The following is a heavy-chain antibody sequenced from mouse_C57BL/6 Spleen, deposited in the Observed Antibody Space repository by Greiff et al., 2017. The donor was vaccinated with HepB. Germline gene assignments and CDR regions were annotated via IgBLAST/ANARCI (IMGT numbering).Heavy chain of an antibody. J-gene: IGHJ4*01. CDR2: INYDGSST. Sequence: EVKLVESEGGLVQPGSSMKLSCTASGFTFSDYYMAWVRQVPEKGLEWVANINYDGSSTYYLDSLKSRFIISRDNAKNILYLQMSSLKSEDTATYYCARDPPYYAMDYWGQGTSVTVSS. V-gene: IGHV5-16*01. CDR3: ARDPPYYAMDY. CDR1: GFTFSDYY.